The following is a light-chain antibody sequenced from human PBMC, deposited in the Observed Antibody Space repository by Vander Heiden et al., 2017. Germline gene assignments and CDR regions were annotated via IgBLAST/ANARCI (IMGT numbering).Light chain of an antibody. CDR2: GAS. V-gene: IGKV3-20*01. J-gene: IGKJ1*01. CDR1: QSVSSSY. Sequence: EIVLTQSPGTLSLSPGERATLSCRARQSVSSSYLAWYQQKPGQAPRLIIYGASSRGTGIPDRLSGSGSGKDFTLTISRLEPEDFAVYYCKQYGSSTVGTFGQGTKVEIK. CDR3: KQYGSSTVGT.